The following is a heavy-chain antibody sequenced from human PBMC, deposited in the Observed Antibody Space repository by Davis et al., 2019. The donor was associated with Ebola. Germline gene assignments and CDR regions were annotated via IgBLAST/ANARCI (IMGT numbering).Heavy chain of an antibody. Sequence: GGSLRLSCAVSGFTFSSYAMSWVRQAPGKGLEWVSDISGSGGSTYYADSVKCRFTISRDKSKNTLYLQMNSLRAEDTAVYYCAKVGVDSGWPQPYWYFDLWGRGTLITVSS. CDR1: GFTFSSYA. CDR2: ISGSGGST. J-gene: IGHJ2*01. CDR3: AKVGVDSGWPQPYWYFDL. V-gene: IGHV3-23*01. D-gene: IGHD6-19*01.